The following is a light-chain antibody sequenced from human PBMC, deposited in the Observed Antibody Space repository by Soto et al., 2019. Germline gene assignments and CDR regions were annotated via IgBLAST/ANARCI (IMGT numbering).Light chain of an antibody. CDR3: QQYGSSPPT. J-gene: IGKJ1*01. CDR2: GAS. V-gene: IGKV3-20*01. CDR1: QSVSSSY. Sequence: EIVLTQSPGTLSLSPGEGATLSCRASQSVSSSYLAWYQQKPGQAPRLLIYGASSRATGIPDRFSGSGSGTDFTLTISRLEPEDFAVYYCQQYGSSPPTFGQGTQ.